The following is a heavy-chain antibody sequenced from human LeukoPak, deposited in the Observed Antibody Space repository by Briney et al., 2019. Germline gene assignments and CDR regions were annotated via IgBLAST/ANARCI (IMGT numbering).Heavy chain of an antibody. V-gene: IGHV3-30*02. Sequence: PGGSLRLSCAASGFTFSSYGMHWVRQAPGKGLEWVAFIRYDGSNKYYADSVKGRFTISRDNSKNTLYLQMNSLRAEDTAVYYCARDRIGRKYNWNYVSTNWFDPWAREPWSPSPQ. CDR1: GFTFSSYG. J-gene: IGHJ5*02. CDR3: ARDRIGRKYNWNYVSTNWFDP. CDR2: IRYDGSNK. D-gene: IGHD1-7*01.